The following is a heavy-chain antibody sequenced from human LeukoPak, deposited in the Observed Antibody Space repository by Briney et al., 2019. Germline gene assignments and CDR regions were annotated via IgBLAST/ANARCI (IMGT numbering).Heavy chain of an antibody. D-gene: IGHD3-9*01. CDR1: GGSISSYY. J-gene: IGHJ6*03. V-gene: IGHV4-4*07. CDR3: ARGTTGYIKETGIDYYYYYYMDV. Sequence: PSGTLSLTCTVSGGSISSYYWSWILQPAGKGLEWIGCIYTSGSTNYNPSLKSRVTISVDKSKNQFSLKLSSVTAADTAVYYCARGTTGYIKETGIDYYYYYYMDVWGKGTTVTVSS. CDR2: IYTSGST.